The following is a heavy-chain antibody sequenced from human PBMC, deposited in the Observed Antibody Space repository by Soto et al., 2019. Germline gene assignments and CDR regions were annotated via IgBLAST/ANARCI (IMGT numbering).Heavy chain of an antibody. Sequence: QLQLQESGPGLVKPSETLSLTCTVSGGSISSSSYYWGWIRQPPGKGLEWIGSIYYSGSTYYNPSLKSRVTISVDTSKNQFSLKLSSVTAADTAVYYCARRLMARAIGGIDYWGQGTLVTVSS. CDR2: IYYSGST. D-gene: IGHD3-10*01. J-gene: IGHJ4*02. CDR3: ARRLMARAIGGIDY. V-gene: IGHV4-39*01. CDR1: GGSISSSSYY.